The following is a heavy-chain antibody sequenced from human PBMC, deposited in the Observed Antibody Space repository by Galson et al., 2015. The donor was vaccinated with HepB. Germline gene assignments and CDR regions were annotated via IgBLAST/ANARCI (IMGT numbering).Heavy chain of an antibody. CDR2: IKKDGSEK. CDR3: AKHAYYYMDV. Sequence: SLRLSCAASGFTFSDYWMAWVRQAPGKGLEWVANIKKDGSEKFYAGSLKGRFTISRDNARNSLSLQMNSLRAEDTAVYYCAKHAYYYMDVWGEGTTVTVSS. CDR1: GFTFSDYW. V-gene: IGHV3-7*01. J-gene: IGHJ6*03.